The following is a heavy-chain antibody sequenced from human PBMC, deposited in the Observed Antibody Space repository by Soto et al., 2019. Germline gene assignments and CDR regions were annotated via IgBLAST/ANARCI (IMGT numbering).Heavy chain of an antibody. CDR3: ARHLKDLREFDYYGMDV. J-gene: IGHJ6*02. Sequence: GESLKISCKGSGYTFTSHWIAWVRQMPGKGLEWMGIIYPSDSDARYSPSFQGQVTMSADESINTAYLQWSSLKSSDTAMYYCARHLKDLREFDYYGMDVWRQGTTVTVSS. CDR2: IYPSDSDA. V-gene: IGHV5-51*01. CDR1: GYTFTSHW. D-gene: IGHD3-10*01.